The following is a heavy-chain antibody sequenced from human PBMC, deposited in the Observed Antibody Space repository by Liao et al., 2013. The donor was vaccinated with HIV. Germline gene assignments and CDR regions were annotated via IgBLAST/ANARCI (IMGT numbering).Heavy chain of an antibody. CDR1: GGSITSGGYS. CDR3: ARGVSLGDAFDI. CDR2: IYHSGST. V-gene: IGHV4-30-2*01. J-gene: IGHJ3*02. Sequence: QLQLQESGSGLVKPSQTLSLTCAVSGGSITSGGYSWSWIRQPPGKGLEWIGYIYHSGSTYYNPSLKSRVTISLDRSKNQFSLNLSSVTAADTAVYFCARGVSLGDAFDIWGQGTMVTVSS. D-gene: IGHD3-16*01.